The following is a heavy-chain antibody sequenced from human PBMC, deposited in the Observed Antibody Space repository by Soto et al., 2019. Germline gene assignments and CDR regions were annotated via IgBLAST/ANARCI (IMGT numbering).Heavy chain of an antibody. CDR1: GGSISSGDYD. V-gene: IGHV4-30-4*01. CDR2: INYSGST. Sequence: QVQLQESGPGLVKPSQTLSLTCTVFGGSISSGDYDWSWIRQPPGKGLEWIGHINYSGSTYYNPSVKTPVTMSIDTSNIPYSLELPSVAAAVPAVYSCVRLRAYAHGLRRGWCAPWGRGIVVIVSS. J-gene: IGHJ5*02. CDR3: VRLRAYAHGLRRGWCAP. D-gene: IGHD2-21*01.